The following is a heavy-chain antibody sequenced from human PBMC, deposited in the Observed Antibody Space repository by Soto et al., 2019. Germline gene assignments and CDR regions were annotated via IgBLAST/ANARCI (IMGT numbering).Heavy chain of an antibody. CDR2: INHSGST. D-gene: IGHD6-6*01. V-gene: IGHV4-34*01. Sequence: SETLSLTCAVYGGSFSGYYWGWIRQPPGKGLEWIGEINHSGSTNYNPSLKSRVTISVDTSKNQFSLKLSSVTAADTAVYYCARGSIAARRWLDYWAQGTLVTVSS. CDR1: GGSFSGYY. CDR3: ARGSIAARRWLDY. J-gene: IGHJ4*02.